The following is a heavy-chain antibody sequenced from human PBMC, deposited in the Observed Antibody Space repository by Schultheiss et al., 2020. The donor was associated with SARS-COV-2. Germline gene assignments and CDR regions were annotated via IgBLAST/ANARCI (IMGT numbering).Heavy chain of an antibody. D-gene: IGHD3-10*01. CDR2: IYYSGST. CDR1: GGSISSSSYY. J-gene: IGHJ3*02. Sequence: SQTLSLTCTVSGGSISSSSYYWGWIRQPPGKGLEWIGYIYYSGSTNYNPSLKSRVTISVDTSKNQFSLKLSSVTAADTAVYYCARDSGRGDAFDIWGQGTMVT. CDR3: ARDSGRGDAFDI. V-gene: IGHV4-61*05.